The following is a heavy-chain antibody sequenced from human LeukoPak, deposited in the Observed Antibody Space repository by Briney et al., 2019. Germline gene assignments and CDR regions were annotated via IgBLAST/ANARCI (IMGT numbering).Heavy chain of an antibody. V-gene: IGHV3-30*18. CDR3: AKPLRFLEWWTDAFDI. CDR1: GFTFSSYG. J-gene: IGHJ3*02. D-gene: IGHD3-3*01. Sequence: GGSLRLSCAASGFTFSSYGMHWVRQAPGKGLEWVAVISYDGSNKYYADSVKGRFTISRDNSKNTLYLHMNSLRAEDTAVYYCAKPLRFLEWWTDAFDIWGQGTMVTVSS. CDR2: ISYDGSNK.